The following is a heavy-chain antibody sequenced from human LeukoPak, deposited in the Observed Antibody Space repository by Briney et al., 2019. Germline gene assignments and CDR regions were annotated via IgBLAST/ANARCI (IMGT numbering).Heavy chain of an antibody. Sequence: ASVKVSCKASGYTFTNYGISWVRQAPGQGLEWMGWVSAYNGDSDYAQSLQDRLTMTTDTSTSTAYMELRSLKFDDTAVYFCARSGFWSNRNVDDAFDIWGQGTMVTVSS. CDR1: GYTFTNYG. V-gene: IGHV1-18*01. CDR2: VSAYNGDS. CDR3: ARSGFWSNRNVDDAFDI. D-gene: IGHD3-3*01. J-gene: IGHJ3*02.